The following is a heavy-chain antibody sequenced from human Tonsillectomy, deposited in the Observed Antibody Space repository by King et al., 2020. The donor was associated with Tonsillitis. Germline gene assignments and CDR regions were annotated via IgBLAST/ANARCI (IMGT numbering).Heavy chain of an antibody. CDR2: ISGSGGTP. D-gene: IGHD2-21*02. CDR1: GFTFSSYA. CDR3: AKALVVVTAIPGNYFDY. Sequence: VQLVESGGVLVQTGGSLRLSCAASGFTFSSYAMSWVRQAPGKGLEWVSAISGSGGTPYYADSVKGRFTISRDNSKNTLYLQMNSLTAEDTAVYYCAKALVVVTAIPGNYFDYWGQGTLVTVSS. V-gene: IGHV3-23*04. J-gene: IGHJ4*02.